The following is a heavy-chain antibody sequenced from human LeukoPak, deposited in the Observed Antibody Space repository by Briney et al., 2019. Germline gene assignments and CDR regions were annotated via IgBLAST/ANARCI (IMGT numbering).Heavy chain of an antibody. J-gene: IGHJ4*02. CDR3: ARGYSPHLVDY. CDR1: GGSISSYY. D-gene: IGHD4-11*01. Sequence: SETLSLTCTVSGGSISSYYWSWIRQPPGKGLEWIGYIYYSGSTNYNPSLKSRVTISVDTPKNQFSLKLSPVTAADTAVYYCARGYSPHLVDYWRQGTLLTVSS. V-gene: IGHV4-59*01. CDR2: IYYSGST.